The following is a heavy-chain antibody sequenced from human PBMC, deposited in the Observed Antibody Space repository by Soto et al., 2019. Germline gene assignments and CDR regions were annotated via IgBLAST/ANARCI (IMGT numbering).Heavy chain of an antibody. J-gene: IGHJ4*02. CDR2: IDPSDSQT. CDR3: AXQIYDSDTGPNFQYYFDS. D-gene: IGHD3-22*01. Sequence: GESLKISCKGSGYSFAVYWITWVRQKQGKGLEWMGRIDPSDSQTYYSPSFRGHVTISVTKSITTVFLQWSSLRASDTAMYYCAXQIYDSDTGPNFQYYFDSWGQGTPVTVSS. V-gene: IGHV5-10-1*01. CDR1: GYSFAVYW.